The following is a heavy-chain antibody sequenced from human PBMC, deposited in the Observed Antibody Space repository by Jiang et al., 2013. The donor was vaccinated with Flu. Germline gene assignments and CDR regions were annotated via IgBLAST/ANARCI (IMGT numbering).Heavy chain of an antibody. CDR3: AKRGPGIVVVPAANPAVDY. D-gene: IGHD2-2*01. CDR1: GYTFTSYY. CDR2: INPSGGST. Sequence: CKASGYTFTSYYIHWVRQAPGQGLEWMGIINPSGGSTNYAQRFQGRVTMTRDTSTSTVYMELSSLRSEDTAVYYCAKRGPGIVVVPAANPAVDYWGQGTLVTVSS. J-gene: IGHJ4*02. V-gene: IGHV1-46*01.